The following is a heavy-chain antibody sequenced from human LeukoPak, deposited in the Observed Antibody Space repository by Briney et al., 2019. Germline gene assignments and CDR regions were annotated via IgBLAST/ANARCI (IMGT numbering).Heavy chain of an antibody. CDR3: ARGGYSSSWYLIDP. CDR2: INPNSGGT. D-gene: IGHD6-13*01. Sequence: ASLKVSCKASGYTFTGYYMHCVRQAPGQGLEWMGWINPNSGGTNYGQKFQGRVTMTRDTSISTAYMELSRLRSDDTAVYYCARGGYSSSWYLIDPWGQGTLVTVSS. V-gene: IGHV1-2*02. J-gene: IGHJ5*02. CDR1: GYTFTGYY.